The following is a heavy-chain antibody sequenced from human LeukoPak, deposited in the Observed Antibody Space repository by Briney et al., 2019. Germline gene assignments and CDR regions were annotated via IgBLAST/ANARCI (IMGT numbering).Heavy chain of an antibody. CDR1: GGSISSSSYY. Sequence: PSETLSLTCTVSGGSISSSSYYWGWIRQPPGKGLEWIGSIYYSGSTYYNPSLKSRVTISVDTSKNQFSLKLSSVTAADTAVYYCARHERAASIAARLEWFDPWGQGTLVTVSS. D-gene: IGHD6-6*01. J-gene: IGHJ5*02. CDR3: ARHERAASIAARLEWFDP. V-gene: IGHV4-39*01. CDR2: IYYSGST.